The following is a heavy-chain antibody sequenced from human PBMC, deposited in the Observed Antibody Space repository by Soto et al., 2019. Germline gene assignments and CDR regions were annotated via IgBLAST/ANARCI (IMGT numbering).Heavy chain of an antibody. CDR1: GGSISSYY. D-gene: IGHD6-6*01. Sequence: SETLSLTCTVSGGSISSYYWSWIRQPPGKGLEWIGYIYYSGSTNYNPSLKSRVTISVDTSKNQFSLKLSSVTAADTAVYYCARDFEYKGNLNYYMDVWGKGTTVTVSS. V-gene: IGHV4-59*01. CDR3: ARDFEYKGNLNYYMDV. CDR2: IYYSGST. J-gene: IGHJ6*03.